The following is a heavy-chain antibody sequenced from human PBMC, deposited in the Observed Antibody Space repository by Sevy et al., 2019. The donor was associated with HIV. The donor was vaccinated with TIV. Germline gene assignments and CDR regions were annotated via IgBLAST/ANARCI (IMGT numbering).Heavy chain of an antibody. D-gene: IGHD3-9*01. V-gene: IGHV3-74*01. CDR2: IDPDGSRT. J-gene: IGHJ4*02. Sequence: GGSLRLSCEASGFTFSSYWMHWVRQVPGKGLVGVSRIDPDGSRTSYVDSVKGRFTISRDNAKNTLYLQMNSLRGEETAVYYCAKDFDWPSGYWGQGTLVTVSS. CDR1: GFTFSSYW. CDR3: AKDFDWPSGY.